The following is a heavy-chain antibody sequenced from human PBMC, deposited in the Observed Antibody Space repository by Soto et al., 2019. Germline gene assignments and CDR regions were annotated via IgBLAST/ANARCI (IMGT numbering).Heavy chain of an antibody. Sequence: SVKVSCKASGGTFSSYAISWVRQAPGQGLEWMGGIIPIFGTTNYAQKFQGRVTITADGSTRTAYMELSSLRSEDTAVYYCARAVAGTLGAFDVSGQGTMVTVSS. J-gene: IGHJ3*01. CDR2: IIPIFGTT. V-gene: IGHV1-69*13. CDR1: GGTFSSYA. D-gene: IGHD6-19*01. CDR3: ARAVAGTLGAFDV.